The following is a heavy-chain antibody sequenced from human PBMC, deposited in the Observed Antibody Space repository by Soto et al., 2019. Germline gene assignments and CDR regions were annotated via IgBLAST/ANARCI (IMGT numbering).Heavy chain of an antibody. V-gene: IGHV5-51*01. Sequence: GAAPKISCKGSGYSFDSDWSGWVRQMPGKGLEWMGIVYCGDSDTRYSPSAQGQVTISADKTISTAYLQRSSLKASDSAMYYCGLGSPLYSYGFAYWGQGTLVTVSS. CDR2: VYCGDSDT. CDR3: GLGSPLYSYGFAY. J-gene: IGHJ4*02. D-gene: IGHD5-18*01. CDR1: GYSFDSDW.